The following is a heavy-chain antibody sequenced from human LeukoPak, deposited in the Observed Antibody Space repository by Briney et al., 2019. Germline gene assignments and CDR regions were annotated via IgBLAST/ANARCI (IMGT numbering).Heavy chain of an antibody. CDR1: GFTFSDYY. CDR2: ISSSGSTI. CDR3: ARTLEMATIWDY. J-gene: IGHJ4*02. D-gene: IGHD5-24*01. V-gene: IGHV3-11*01. Sequence: GGALRLSCAASGFTFSDYYMSWIRQAPGKGLEWVSYISSSGSTIYYADSVKGRFTISRDNAKNSLYLQMNSLRAEDTAVYYCARTLEMATIWDYWGQGTLVTVSS.